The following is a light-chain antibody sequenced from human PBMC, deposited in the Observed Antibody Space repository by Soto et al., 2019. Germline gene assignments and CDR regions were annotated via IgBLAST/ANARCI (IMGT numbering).Light chain of an antibody. CDR3: QEYKSYSWT. V-gene: IGKV1-5*01. J-gene: IGKJ1*01. CDR1: QSISSW. Sequence: DIQMTQSPSTLSASSRDRVTITCRASQSISSWLAWYQQKPVKAPKLLIYDASSLESGVPSRVSGSGAGTEFTLTIDSLQPDDFATYYCQEYKSYSWTFGQGTKVDIK. CDR2: DAS.